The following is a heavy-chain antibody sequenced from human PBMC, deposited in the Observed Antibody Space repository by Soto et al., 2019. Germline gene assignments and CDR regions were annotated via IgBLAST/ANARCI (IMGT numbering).Heavy chain of an antibody. CDR2: ISSSSSYI. Sequence: GGSLRLSCAASGFTFSSYSMNWVRQAPGKGLEWVSSISSSSSYIYYADPVKGRFTISRDNAKNSLYLQMNSLRAEDTAVYYCAREHDYGDYEDYWGKGTLVTVSS. J-gene: IGHJ4*02. V-gene: IGHV3-21*04. D-gene: IGHD4-17*01. CDR3: AREHDYGDYEDY. CDR1: GFTFSSYS.